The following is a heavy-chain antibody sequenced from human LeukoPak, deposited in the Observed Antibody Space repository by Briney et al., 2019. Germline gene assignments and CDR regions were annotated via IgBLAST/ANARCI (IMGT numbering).Heavy chain of an antibody. CDR1: GFTFSSFS. Sequence: GGSLRLSCAASGFTFSSFSMNWVRQAPGKGLEWVSFISSSSTYIYYADSMKGRFTISRDNAKNSLFLQMNSLRGEDTAVYYCARIPYSSSLTDAFDIWGQGTMVTVYS. CDR2: ISSSSTYI. D-gene: IGHD6-6*01. CDR3: ARIPYSSSLTDAFDI. J-gene: IGHJ3*02. V-gene: IGHV3-21*01.